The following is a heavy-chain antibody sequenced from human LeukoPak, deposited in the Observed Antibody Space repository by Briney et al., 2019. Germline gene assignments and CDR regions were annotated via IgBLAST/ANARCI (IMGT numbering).Heavy chain of an antibody. V-gene: IGHV4-39*07. D-gene: IGHD5-18*01. CDR3: ARGSYGYEYYFDY. CDR2: IYYSGST. J-gene: IGHJ4*02. Sequence: SETLSLTCTVPGGSISSSSYYWGWIRQPPGKGLEWIGSIYYSGSTYYNPSLKSRVTISVDTSKNQFSLKLSSVTAADTAVYYCARGSYGYEYYFDYWGQGTLVTVSS. CDR1: GGSISSSSYY.